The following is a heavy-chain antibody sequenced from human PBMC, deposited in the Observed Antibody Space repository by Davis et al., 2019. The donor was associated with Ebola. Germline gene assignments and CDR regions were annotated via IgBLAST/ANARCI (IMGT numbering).Heavy chain of an antibody. V-gene: IGHV3-30*14. D-gene: IGHD6-25*01. CDR1: GFTFSSYA. CDR2: ISYDGSNK. J-gene: IGHJ6*02. CDR3: ARDRGSYYYGMDV. Sequence: GESLKISCAASGFTFSSYAMHWVRQAPGKGLEWVAVISYDGSNKYYADSVKGRFTISRHNSKNTLYLQMNSLRAEDTAVYYCARDRGSYYYGMDVWGQGTTVTVSS.